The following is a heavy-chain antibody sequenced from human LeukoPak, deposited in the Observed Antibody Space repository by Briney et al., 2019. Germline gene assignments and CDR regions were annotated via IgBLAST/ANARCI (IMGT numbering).Heavy chain of an antibody. CDR1: GFTFSSYG. CDR2: IRYDGSNK. Sequence: GGSLRLSCAASGFTFSSYGMHWVRQAPGKGLEWVAFIRYDGSNKYYADSVKGRFTISRDNSKNTLNLQMNSLRAEDTAVYYCATKARIVGAQLDYWGQGTLVTVSS. D-gene: IGHD1-26*01. CDR3: ATKARIVGAQLDY. V-gene: IGHV3-30*02. J-gene: IGHJ4*02.